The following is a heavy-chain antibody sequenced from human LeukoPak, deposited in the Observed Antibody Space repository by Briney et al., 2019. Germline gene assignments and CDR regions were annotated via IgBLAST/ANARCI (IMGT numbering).Heavy chain of an antibody. CDR1: GGSFSGYY. CDR2: INHSGST. D-gene: IGHD3-22*01. Sequence: SETLSLTCAVYGGSFSGYYWSWIRQPPGKGLEWIGEINHSGSTNYNPPLKSRVTISVDTSKNQFSLKLSSVTAADTAVYYCARVPLGLPRGIVVGNRDAFDIWGQGTMVTVSS. V-gene: IGHV4-34*01. CDR3: ARVPLGLPRGIVVGNRDAFDI. J-gene: IGHJ3*02.